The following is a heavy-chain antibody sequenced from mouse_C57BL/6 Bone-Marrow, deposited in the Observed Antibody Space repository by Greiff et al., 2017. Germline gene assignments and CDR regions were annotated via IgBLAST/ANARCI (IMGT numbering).Heavy chain of an antibody. J-gene: IGHJ4*01. Sequence: VQGVESGPGLVAPSQSLSLTCTVSGFSLTSYAMRWVRQPPGKGLEWLGVIWTGGGTNYYSALNSRLSISTDNSKSQDFLKMNSLQTDDTAKYYCARNEAFYAMDYWGQGTSLTVSS. CDR3: ARNEAFYAMDY. CDR2: IWTGGGT. V-gene: IGHV2-9-1*01. CDR1: GFSLTSYA.